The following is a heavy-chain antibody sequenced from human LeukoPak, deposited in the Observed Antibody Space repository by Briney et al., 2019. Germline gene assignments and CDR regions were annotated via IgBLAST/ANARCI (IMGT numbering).Heavy chain of an antibody. J-gene: IGHJ4*02. Sequence: GGSLRLSCAASGFTFSSYWMSWVRQAPGKGLEWVANIKQDGSEKYYVDSVKGRFTISRDNAKNSLYLQMNSLRAEDTAVYYCASEIPVYYDSSGYYDYWGQGTLVTVSS. V-gene: IGHV3-7*01. CDR2: IKQDGSEK. D-gene: IGHD3-22*01. CDR1: GFTFSSYW. CDR3: ASEIPVYYDSSGYYDY.